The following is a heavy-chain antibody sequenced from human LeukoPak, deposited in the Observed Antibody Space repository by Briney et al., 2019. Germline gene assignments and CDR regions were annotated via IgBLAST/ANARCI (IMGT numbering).Heavy chain of an antibody. V-gene: IGHV4-59*08. Sequence: PSETLSLTCTVPGGSISSYYWSWIRQPPGKGLEWIGYIYYSGSTNYNPSLKSRVTISVDTSKNQFSLKLSSVTAADTAVYYCARAVIAARSWFDPWGQGTLVTVSS. CDR2: IYYSGST. J-gene: IGHJ5*02. CDR3: ARAVIAARSWFDP. CDR1: GGSISSYY. D-gene: IGHD6-6*01.